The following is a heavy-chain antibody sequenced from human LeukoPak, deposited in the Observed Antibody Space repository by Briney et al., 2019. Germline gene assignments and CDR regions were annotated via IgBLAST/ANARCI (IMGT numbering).Heavy chain of an antibody. CDR2: IYYSGDT. CDR1: GSSISSSSYY. J-gene: IGHJ6*03. CDR3: ARHQWHYYYYMGV. D-gene: IGHD6-19*01. Sequence: SETLSLTCTVPGSSISSSSYYWGWIRQPPGTGLEWIGSIYYSGDTYYNPSLKSRRVTISVDTSKNQFSLRLSSVTAADTAVYYCARHQWHYYYYMGVWGKGSTVTVSS. V-gene: IGHV4-39*01.